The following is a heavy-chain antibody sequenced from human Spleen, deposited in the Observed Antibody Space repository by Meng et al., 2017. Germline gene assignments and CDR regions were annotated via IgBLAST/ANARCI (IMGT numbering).Heavy chain of an antibody. CDR2: IYWDGDK. CDR3: AHSGYDLLTGYYSHYFDH. CDR1: GFSLSTSGVA. J-gene: IGHJ4*02. Sequence: QITLKESGPTLVKPTQTLTLTCTFSGFSLSTSGVAVGWIRQPPGKALEWLALIYWDGDKRYSPSLKSRLAITKDTSKKQVVLTMTNMDPVDTAKYYCAHSGYDLLTGYYSHYFDHWGQGTLVTVSS. D-gene: IGHD3-9*01. V-gene: IGHV2-5*02.